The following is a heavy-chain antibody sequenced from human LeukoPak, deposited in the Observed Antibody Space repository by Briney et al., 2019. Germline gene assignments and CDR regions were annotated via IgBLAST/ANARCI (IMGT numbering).Heavy chain of an antibody. CDR2: IYYSGST. D-gene: IGHD4-17*01. CDR1: GGSISSSSYY. J-gene: IGHJ4*02. Sequence: SETLSLTYTVSGGSISSSSYYWGWIRQPPGKGLEWIGSIYYSGSTYYNPSLKSRVTISVDTSKNQFSLKLSSVTAADTAVYYCARVAVDDYGDYIDYWGQGTLVTVSS. V-gene: IGHV4-39*07. CDR3: ARVAVDDYGDYIDY.